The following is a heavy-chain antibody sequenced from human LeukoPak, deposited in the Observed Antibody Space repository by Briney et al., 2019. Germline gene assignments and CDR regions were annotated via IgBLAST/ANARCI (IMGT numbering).Heavy chain of an antibody. V-gene: IGHV4-30-2*01. J-gene: IGHJ3*02. CDR2: IYHSGST. CDR3: ARHSAHSSTNDAFDM. Sequence: SQTLFLTCTVAGGSISSGGYYWSWIRQPPGKGLEWIGYIYHSGSTYYNPSPKSRVTISVDRSKKQFSLKLSSVTAADTAVYYCARHSAHSSTNDAFDMWGQGTLVIVSS. D-gene: IGHD6-13*01. CDR1: GGSISSGGYY.